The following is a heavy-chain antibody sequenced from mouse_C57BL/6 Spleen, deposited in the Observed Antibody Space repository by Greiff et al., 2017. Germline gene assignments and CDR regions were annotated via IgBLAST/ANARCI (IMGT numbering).Heavy chain of an antibody. D-gene: IGHD2-1*01. CDR3: ARYYGNYAMDY. Sequence: QVQLQQSGPELVKPGASVKISCKASGYAFSSSWMNWVKQRPGKGLEWIGRIYPGDGDTNYNGKFKGKATLTADKSSSTAYMQLSSLTSEDSAVDFCARYYGNYAMDYWGQGTSVTVSS. J-gene: IGHJ4*01. V-gene: IGHV1-82*01. CDR2: IYPGDGDT. CDR1: GYAFSSSW.